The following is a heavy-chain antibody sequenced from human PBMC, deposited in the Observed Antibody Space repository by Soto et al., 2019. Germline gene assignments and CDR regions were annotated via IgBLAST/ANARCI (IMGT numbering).Heavy chain of an antibody. CDR1: GDSIGGYF. D-gene: IGHD6-13*01. J-gene: IGHJ4*02. Sequence: QVQLQESGPGLVKPSETLSLTCTVSGDSIGGYFWSWIRQPPGKGLEWIVHIYYTGGANYNPSLKSLVTMSVDTSNNQFSLDLNSVTAADTAVYYCARSMLGAAAGKGLWDYWGQGTLVTVSS. CDR2: IYYTGGA. CDR3: ARSMLGAAAGKGLWDY. V-gene: IGHV4-59*08.